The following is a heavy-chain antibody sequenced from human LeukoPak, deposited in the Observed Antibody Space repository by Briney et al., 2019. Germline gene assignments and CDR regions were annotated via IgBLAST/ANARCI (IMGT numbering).Heavy chain of an antibody. Sequence: SGTLSLTCTVSGGSISSSSFYWGWIRQPPGRGLEWIGYIYYSGSTNFNPSLKSRVTISVDTSKNQFSLKLSSVTAADTAVYYCARASSGWYNWFDPWGQGTLVTVSS. CDR3: ARASSGWYNWFDP. J-gene: IGHJ5*02. V-gene: IGHV4-61*05. CDR2: IYYSGST. CDR1: GGSISSSSFY. D-gene: IGHD6-19*01.